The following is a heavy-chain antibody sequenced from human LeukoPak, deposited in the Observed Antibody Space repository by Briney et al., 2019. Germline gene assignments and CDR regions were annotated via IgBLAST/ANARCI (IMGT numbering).Heavy chain of an antibody. J-gene: IGHJ4*02. D-gene: IGHD1-26*01. Sequence: PGRPLRLSCAASGFTFDDFAMHWVRQAPGKGLEWVSGVSWNSRNIAYADSVKGRFTISRDNAKNSLYLQMNSLRAEDTALYYCAKDSSGSYFGSFDYWGQGTLVTVSS. CDR1: GFTFDDFA. CDR3: AKDSSGSYFGSFDY. V-gene: IGHV3-9*01. CDR2: VSWNSRNI.